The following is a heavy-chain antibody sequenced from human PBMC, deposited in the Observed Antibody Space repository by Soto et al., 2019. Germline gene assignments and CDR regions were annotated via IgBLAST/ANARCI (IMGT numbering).Heavy chain of an antibody. D-gene: IGHD5-12*01. V-gene: IGHV5-51*01. CDR3: ARPLGRGGSGIDV. CDR2: IYPGDSDI. Sequence: KPCGSRLTSYELGWVGQRPGKGLEWMGIIYPGDSDIRYSPSFQGQVTISADKSIRTAYLQWSSLTASDTAMYYCARPLGRGGSGIDVWGQGTTVTISS. CDR1: GSRLTSYE. J-gene: IGHJ6*02.